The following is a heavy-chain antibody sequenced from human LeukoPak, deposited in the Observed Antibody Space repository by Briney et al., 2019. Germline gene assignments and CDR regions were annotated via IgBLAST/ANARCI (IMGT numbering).Heavy chain of an antibody. Sequence: GESLKISCKGSGYSFTSYWIGWVRQMPGKGLEWMGIIYPGDSDTRYSPSFQGQVTISADKSISTAYLQWSSLKASDTAMYYCARPWDSSGSYYGAGAAFDIWGQGTMVTVSS. V-gene: IGHV5-51*01. CDR2: IYPGDSDT. CDR1: GYSFTSYW. J-gene: IGHJ3*02. CDR3: ARPWDSSGSYYGAGAAFDI. D-gene: IGHD1-26*01.